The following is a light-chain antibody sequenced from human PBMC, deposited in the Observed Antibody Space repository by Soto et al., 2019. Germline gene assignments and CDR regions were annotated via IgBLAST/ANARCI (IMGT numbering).Light chain of an antibody. Sequence: EIVLTQSPGTLSLSPGERATLSCRATQSVRSSYLAWYQQKPGQAPRLLIYGASSRATGIPDRFSGSGSGTDFTLTISRLEPEDFAVYYCQQYGSSPRTCVGGTKGEIK. V-gene: IGKV3-20*01. J-gene: IGKJ4*01. CDR1: QSVRSSY. CDR3: QQYGSSPRT. CDR2: GAS.